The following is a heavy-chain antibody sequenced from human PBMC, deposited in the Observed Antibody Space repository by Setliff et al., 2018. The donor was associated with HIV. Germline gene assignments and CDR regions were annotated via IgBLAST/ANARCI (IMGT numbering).Heavy chain of an antibody. D-gene: IGHD3-16*01. J-gene: IGHJ4*02. CDR3: ARDRGYYFDY. CDR2: LEPEDNEI. V-gene: IGHV1-24*01. Sequence: GASVKVSCKVSGYTLSELSIHWVRQAPGKGLEWMGGLEPEDNEILYAQKFQGRVTLTADTSSDTAYMELRSLESEDTGMYYCARDRGYYFDYWGQGTLVTVSS. CDR1: GYTLSELS.